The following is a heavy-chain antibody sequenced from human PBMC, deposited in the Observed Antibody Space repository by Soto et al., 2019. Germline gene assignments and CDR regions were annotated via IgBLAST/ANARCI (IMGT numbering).Heavy chain of an antibody. CDR3: AREYCSSSQYLDFDV. CDR1: GGTFSSYA. D-gene: IGHD6-6*01. Sequence: QVQLVQSGAEVTTPGSSVKVSCKVSGGTFSSYAIGWVRQAPGQGLEWMGGIIPITGTVNYAQTFQGRVTISADESKTSVYMEMSSLRSEDTALYYCAREYCSSSQYLDFDVWGRGTLVTVSS. J-gene: IGHJ2*01. CDR2: IIPITGTV. V-gene: IGHV1-69*01.